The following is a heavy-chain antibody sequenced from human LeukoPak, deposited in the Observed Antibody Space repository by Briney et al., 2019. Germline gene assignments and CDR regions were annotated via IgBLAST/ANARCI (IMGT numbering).Heavy chain of an antibody. V-gene: IGHV1-46*01. CDR3: ARGYDFWSGSLYYMDV. Sequence: ASVKVSCKASVYTFTGYYIHWVRQAPGQGLEWMGIINPSGGNTNYAQNFQGRVTMTRDMSTSTVYMELSSLRSEDTAVYYCARGYDFWSGSLYYMDVWGKGTTVTVSS. CDR2: INPSGGNT. D-gene: IGHD3-3*01. CDR1: VYTFTGYY. J-gene: IGHJ6*03.